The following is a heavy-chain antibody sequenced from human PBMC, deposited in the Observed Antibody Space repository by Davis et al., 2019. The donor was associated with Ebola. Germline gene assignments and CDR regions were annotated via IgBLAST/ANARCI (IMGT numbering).Heavy chain of an antibody. CDR1: GFTFSSYA. CDR3: ARGLGNWFDP. CDR2: ISYDGSNK. D-gene: IGHD3-9*01. V-gene: IGHV3-30-3*01. J-gene: IGHJ5*02. Sequence: PGGSLRLSCAASGFTFSSYAMHWVRQAPGKGLEWVAVISYDGSNKYYADSVKGRFTISRDNSKNTLYLQMNSLRAEDTAVYYCARGLGNWFDPWGQGTLVTVSS.